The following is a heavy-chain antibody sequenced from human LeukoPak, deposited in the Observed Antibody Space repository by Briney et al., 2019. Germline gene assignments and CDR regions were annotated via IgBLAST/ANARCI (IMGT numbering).Heavy chain of an antibody. D-gene: IGHD6-6*01. Sequence: GRSLRLSCAASGFTFSSYAMHRVRQAPGKGLEWVAVISYDGSNKYYADSVKGRFTISRDNSKNTLYLQMNSLRAEDTAVYYCARDGLQLVGYYGMDVWGQGTTVTVSS. J-gene: IGHJ6*02. CDR3: ARDGLQLVGYYGMDV. V-gene: IGHV3-30-3*01. CDR1: GFTFSSYA. CDR2: ISYDGSNK.